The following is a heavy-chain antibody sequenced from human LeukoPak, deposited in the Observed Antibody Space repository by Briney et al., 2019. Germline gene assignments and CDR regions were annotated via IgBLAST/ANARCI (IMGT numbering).Heavy chain of an antibody. CDR3: ARDWSESTGWFYFDY. J-gene: IGHJ4*02. D-gene: IGHD6-19*01. CDR1: GGTFSSYG. V-gene: IGHV1-69*06. CDR2: IIPIFGTA. Sequence: GASVKVSCKASGGTFSSYGISWVRQAPGQGLEWMGRIIPIFGTANYARKFQGRVTITADKSTSTAYMELSSLRSEDTAVYHCARDWSESTGWFYFDYWGQGTLVTVSS.